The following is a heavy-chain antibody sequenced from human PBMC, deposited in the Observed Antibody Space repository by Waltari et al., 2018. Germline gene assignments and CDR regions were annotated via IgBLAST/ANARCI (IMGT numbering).Heavy chain of an antibody. Sequence: QVTLRESGPALVRPTQTLTLTCTFSGFSLSTSGMRVSWVRQPPGKALEWLARIDWDDDKFYGTSLKNRLTISKDTSRNQVVLTMTNMDPVDTATYYCTRMIDSNYAYVDNWGQGILVTVSS. CDR3: TRMIDSNYAYVDN. CDR1: GFSLSTSGMR. CDR2: IDWDDDK. D-gene: IGHD4-4*01. V-gene: IGHV2-70*04. J-gene: IGHJ4*02.